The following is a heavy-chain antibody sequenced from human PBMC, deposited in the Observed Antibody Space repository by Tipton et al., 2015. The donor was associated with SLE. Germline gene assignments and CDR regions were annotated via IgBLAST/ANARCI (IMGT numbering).Heavy chain of an antibody. V-gene: IGHV3-30*03. CDR2: ISYDESNK. Sequence: SLRLSCAASGFTFKTYAMHWVRQAPGKGLEWVAIISYDESNKQYGESVKGRFSISRDNSKNTLYLQMNSLRADDTAVYYCASEGYCSGGSCLFDYWGQGTLVTVSS. D-gene: IGHD2-15*01. CDR3: ASEGYCSGGSCLFDY. J-gene: IGHJ4*02. CDR1: GFTFKTYA.